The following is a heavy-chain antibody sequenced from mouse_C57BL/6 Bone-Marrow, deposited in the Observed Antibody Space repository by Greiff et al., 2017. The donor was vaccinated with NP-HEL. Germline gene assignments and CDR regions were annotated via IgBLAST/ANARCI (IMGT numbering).Heavy chain of an antibody. V-gene: IGHV1-20*01. D-gene: IGHD2-2*01. CDR3: ASGVTTSFDD. J-gene: IGHJ2*01. CDR1: GYSFTGYF. Sequence: VQLQQSGPELVKPGDSVKISCKASGYSFTGYFMNWVMQSHGKSLEWIGRINPDNGDTFYNQKFKGKATLTIDKSSSTAHMELRSRTSEAAAVYYCASGVTTSFDDWGQGTTLTVSS. CDR2: INPDNGDT.